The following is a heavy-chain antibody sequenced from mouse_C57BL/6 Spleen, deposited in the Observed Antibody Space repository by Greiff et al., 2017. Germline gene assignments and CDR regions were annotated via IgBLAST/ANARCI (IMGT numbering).Heavy chain of an antibody. D-gene: IGHD2-4*01. J-gene: IGHJ2*01. CDR2: IDPSDSYT. CDR1: GYTFTSYW. CDR3: ARRNDYDDGDY. Sequence: QVQLQQPGAELVRPGTSVKLSCKASGYTFTSYWMHWVKQRPGQGLEWIGVIDPSDSYTNYNQKFKGKATLTVDTSSSTAYMQLSSLTSEDSAVYYCARRNDYDDGDYRGQGTTLTVSS. V-gene: IGHV1-59*01.